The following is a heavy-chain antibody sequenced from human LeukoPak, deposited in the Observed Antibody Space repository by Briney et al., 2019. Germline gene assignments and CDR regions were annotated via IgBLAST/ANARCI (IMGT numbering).Heavy chain of an antibody. D-gene: IGHD1-1*01. Sequence: GGSLRLSCAAPGFSFSSNWMGWVCQAPGKGLEWVAHIKRDGSQKYYLDSVKGRFTISRDNAKNSLYLQMNSLRVEDTAVYYCARLGLEVGGPNWFDPWGQGTLVTVSS. V-gene: IGHV3-7*01. J-gene: IGHJ5*02. CDR1: GFSFSSNW. CDR2: IKRDGSQK. CDR3: ARLGLEVGGPNWFDP.